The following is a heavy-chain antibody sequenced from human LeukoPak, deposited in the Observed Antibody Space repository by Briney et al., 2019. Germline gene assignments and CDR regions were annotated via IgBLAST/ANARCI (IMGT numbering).Heavy chain of an antibody. CDR1: GFTFSSYR. CDR3: ARDVGGYSYVYWFDP. V-gene: IGHV3-74*01. J-gene: IGHJ5*02. CDR2: INSDGSST. Sequence: GGSLRLSCAASGFTFSSYRMHWVRQAPGKGLVWVSRINSDGSSTSYADSVKGRFTISRDNAKNTLYLQMNSLRAEDTAVYYCARDVGGYSYVYWFDPWGQGTLVTVSS. D-gene: IGHD5-18*01.